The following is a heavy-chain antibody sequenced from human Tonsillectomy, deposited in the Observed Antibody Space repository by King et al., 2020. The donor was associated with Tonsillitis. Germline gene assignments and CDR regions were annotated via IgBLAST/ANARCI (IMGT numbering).Heavy chain of an antibody. J-gene: IGHJ2*01. CDR1: GGSFSDYY. V-gene: IGHV4-34*01. D-gene: IGHD3-10*02. CDR3: ARRSGMFRQVAYWYFDL. CDR2: INHSGST. Sequence: HVQLQQWGAGLLKPSETLSLTCAVYGGSFSDYYWSWIRQPPGKGLEWIGDINHSGSTNYNPSLKSRVTISVDTSKNQFSLKLSSVTAADTAVYYCARRSGMFRQVAYWYFDLWGRGTLVTVSS.